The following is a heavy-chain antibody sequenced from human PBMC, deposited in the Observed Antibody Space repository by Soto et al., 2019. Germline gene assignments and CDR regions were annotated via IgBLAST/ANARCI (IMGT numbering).Heavy chain of an antibody. CDR2: ISYDGSNK. D-gene: IGHD2-2*01. CDR3: AKDRVVPAARSPQVDLPVDY. CDR1: GFTFSSYG. V-gene: IGHV3-30*18. Sequence: QVQLVESGGGVVQPGRSLRLSCAASGFTFSSYGMHWVRQAPGKGMEWVAVISYDGSNKYYADSVKGRFTISRDNSKNTLYLQMNSLRAEDTAVYYCAKDRVVPAARSPQVDLPVDYWGQGTLVTVSS. J-gene: IGHJ4*02.